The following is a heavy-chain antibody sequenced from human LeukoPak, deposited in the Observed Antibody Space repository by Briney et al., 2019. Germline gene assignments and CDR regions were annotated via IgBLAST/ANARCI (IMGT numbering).Heavy chain of an antibody. J-gene: IGHJ3*02. CDR1: GFTFSSYW. Sequence: GGSLRLSCAASGFTFSSYWMSWVRQAPGKGLEWVANIKQDGSEKYYVDSVKGRFTISRDSAKNSLYLQMNSLRAEDTAVYYCARADPGAPFDIWGQGTMVTVSS. CDR3: ARADPGAPFDI. V-gene: IGHV3-7*01. CDR2: IKQDGSEK.